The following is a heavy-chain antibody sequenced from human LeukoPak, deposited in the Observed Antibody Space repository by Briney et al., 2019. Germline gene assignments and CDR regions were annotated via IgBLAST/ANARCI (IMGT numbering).Heavy chain of an antibody. CDR1: GYIFTTYD. D-gene: IGHD2-21*01. J-gene: IGHJ4*02. CDR2: LNPNSGNA. Sequence: ASVKVSCKASGYIFTTYDIGWVRQATGQGLEWMGWLNPNSGNAGYAQKFQGRVTISRNTSISTAYMELSSLRSDDTAIYYCARDSLRPDYFDYWGQGTLVTVSS. V-gene: IGHV1-8*03. CDR3: ARDSLRPDYFDY.